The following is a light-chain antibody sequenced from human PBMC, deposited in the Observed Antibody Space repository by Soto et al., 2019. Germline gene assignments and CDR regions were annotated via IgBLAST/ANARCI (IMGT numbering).Light chain of an antibody. J-gene: IGKJ4*01. CDR1: QGISSY. Sequence: DIQLTQSPSFLSASVGDRVTITCRASQGISSYFAWYQQTPGQAPNLLIYAASTLQSGVPSRLSGSGSGTAVTLTISSLQPEDVATDYCRQLNSCPRTFGGGTKVEIK. CDR3: RQLNSCPRT. V-gene: IGKV1-9*01. CDR2: AAS.